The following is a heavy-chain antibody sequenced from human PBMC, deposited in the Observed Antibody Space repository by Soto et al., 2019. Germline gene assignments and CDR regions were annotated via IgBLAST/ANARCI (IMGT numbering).Heavy chain of an antibody. Sequence: SVKVXCKASGFTXTRSAMQWVRQARGQRLEWIGWIVVGGGSTNYAQKFQGRVTITRDMSTSTAYMELSSLRSEDTAVDYGAARSAFYTSYYEMDVWGKGTTVTVSS. CDR1: GFTXTRSA. J-gene: IGHJ6*04. D-gene: IGHD3-3*01. CDR2: IVVGGGST. CDR3: AARSAFYTSYYEMDV. V-gene: IGHV1-58*02.